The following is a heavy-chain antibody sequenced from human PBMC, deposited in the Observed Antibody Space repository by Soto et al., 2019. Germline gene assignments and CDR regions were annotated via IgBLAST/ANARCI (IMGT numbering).Heavy chain of an antibody. Sequence: SETLSLTCAVYGGFLSESYWTWIRQPPGKGLEWIGEINHVGGTNYNPSLKSRVTMPVDTSQNQFSLRLISVTAADTAMYFCVRIRYQLPSSVLWLDPWGQGTPVTVSS. CDR2: INHVGGT. J-gene: IGHJ5*02. V-gene: IGHV4-34*01. CDR1: GGFLSESY. D-gene: IGHD3-16*01. CDR3: VRIRYQLPSSVLWLDP.